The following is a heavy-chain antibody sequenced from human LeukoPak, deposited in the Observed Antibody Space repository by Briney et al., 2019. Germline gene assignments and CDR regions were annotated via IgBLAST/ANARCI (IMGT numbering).Heavy chain of an antibody. V-gene: IGHV3-64D*06. CDR3: VPKGTEGY. CDR2: ISPTGGST. Sequence: GSLRLSCSASGFAFSGYATHWVRQAPGKGLQYVSAISPTGGSTYYADSVKGRFSISRDNSKNTLYLQMSSLRPEDTAVYYCVPKGTEGYWGQGTLVTVSS. J-gene: IGHJ4*02. CDR1: GFAFSGYA.